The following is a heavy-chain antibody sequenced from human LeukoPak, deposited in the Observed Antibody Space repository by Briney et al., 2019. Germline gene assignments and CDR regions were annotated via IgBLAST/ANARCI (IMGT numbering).Heavy chain of an antibody. V-gene: IGHV3-7*03. CDR2: IKQDGSEK. CDR1: GFTFRSYW. Sequence: GGSLRFSCAASGFTFRSYWMSWVRQAPGKGLEWVASIKQDGSEKRYVDSVKGRFTISRDNAENSLYLQMNSLRTEDTAVYYCARRAYLSFDYWGQGTLVTVS. D-gene: IGHD2/OR15-2a*01. J-gene: IGHJ4*02. CDR3: ARRAYLSFDY.